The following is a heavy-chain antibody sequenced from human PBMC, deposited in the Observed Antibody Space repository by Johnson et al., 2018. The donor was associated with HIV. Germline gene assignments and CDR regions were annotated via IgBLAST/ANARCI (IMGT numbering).Heavy chain of an antibody. CDR3: ARDPDI. CDR2: ISYDGSNK. V-gene: IGHV3-30*03. J-gene: IGHJ3*02. Sequence: QVQLVESGGGLVQPGGSLRLSCAASGFTFSGYDMPWVRQAPGKGLEWVAVISYDGSNKYYADSVKGRFTISRDNSKNTLYLQMNSLRAEDTAVYYCARDPDIWGQGTMVTVSS. CDR1: GFTFSGYD.